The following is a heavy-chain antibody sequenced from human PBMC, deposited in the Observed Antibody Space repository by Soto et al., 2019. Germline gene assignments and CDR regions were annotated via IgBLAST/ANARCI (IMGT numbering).Heavy chain of an antibody. D-gene: IGHD1-1*01. CDR3: ARTGDGHHDFLDY. Sequence: EVHLEESGGGLVHPGGSLRLSCAASGFTFSSYCMTWVRQAPGKGLEWVANIDEDGSEYNDAESVRGRFTISRDNAKNKLYLQMNSLRAADTAVYYCARTGDGHHDFLDYWGQGILVSVSS. V-gene: IGHV3-7*01. CDR1: GFTFSSYC. CDR2: IDEDGSEY. J-gene: IGHJ4*02.